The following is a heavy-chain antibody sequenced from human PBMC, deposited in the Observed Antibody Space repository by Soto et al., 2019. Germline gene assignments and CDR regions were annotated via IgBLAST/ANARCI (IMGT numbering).Heavy chain of an antibody. CDR3: ASGHDAYKVRY. CDR2: IYYTGNT. CDR1: GGSISSGGTGSY. J-gene: IGHJ4*02. Sequence: QVQLQESGPGLVKPSQTLSLTCTVSGGSISSGGTGSYWTWIRQLPGKGLEWIGYIYYTGNTYYIPSLKSRPPISIDTSENQFSLKLTSVPAADTAVYFCASGHDAYKVRYWGQGTLVTVSS. D-gene: IGHD1-1*01. V-gene: IGHV4-31*03.